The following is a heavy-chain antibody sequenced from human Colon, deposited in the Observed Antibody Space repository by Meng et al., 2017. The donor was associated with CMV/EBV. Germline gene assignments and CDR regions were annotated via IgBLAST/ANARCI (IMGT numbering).Heavy chain of an antibody. V-gene: IGHV1-18*04. J-gene: IGHJ6*02. CDR2: ISAYNGYT. CDR3: ARGGRDGMDV. D-gene: IGHD2-15*01. Sequence: ASVKVSCKASGYTFTSYYMHWVRQAPGQGLEWMGWISAYNGYTNYAQKLQGRVTMTTDTSTSTAYMELRSLRSDDTAMYYRARGGRDGMDVWGQGTTVTVSS. CDR1: GYTFTSYY.